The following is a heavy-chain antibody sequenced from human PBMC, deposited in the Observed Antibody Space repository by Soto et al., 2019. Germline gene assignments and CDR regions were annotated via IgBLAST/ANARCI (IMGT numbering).Heavy chain of an antibody. J-gene: IGHJ4*02. CDR1: GFNYNNFA. V-gene: IGHV3-23*01. Sequence: GGYLRLSCVASGFNYNNFALTWVRRAPGRGLEWVSASSGTGRSTYYVDSVKGRFTISKDDSKNTLYLQMNSLRAEDTATYYFARVFVFGILVEFWGQGTQVTVSS. CDR3: ARVFVFGILVEF. CDR2: SSGTGRST. D-gene: IGHD3-10*02.